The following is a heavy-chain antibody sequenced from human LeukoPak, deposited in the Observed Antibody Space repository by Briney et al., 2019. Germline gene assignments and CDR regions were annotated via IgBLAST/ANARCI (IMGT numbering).Heavy chain of an antibody. CDR2: IYYSGST. CDR3: ARDSAARFDP. CDR1: GGSISGSSYY. V-gene: IGHV4-30-4*08. D-gene: IGHD6-25*01. J-gene: IGHJ5*02. Sequence: SETLSLTCTVSGGSISGSSYYWGWIRQPPGKGLEWIGYIYYSGSTYYNPSLKSRVTISVDTSKNQFSLKLSSVTAADTAVYYCARDSAARFDPWGQGTLVTVSS.